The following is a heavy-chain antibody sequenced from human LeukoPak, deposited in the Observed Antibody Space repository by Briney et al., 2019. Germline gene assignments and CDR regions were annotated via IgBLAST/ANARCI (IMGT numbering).Heavy chain of an antibody. Sequence: GGSLRLSCAASGFTFSNYVMHWVRQAPGKGLEGVADISYGGSNKDHADSVKGRFTISRENSKRRLYLQMNSLRAEDTAVYYCAKDKETGIAAAGSRYFDYWGQGTLVTVSS. J-gene: IGHJ4*02. CDR3: AKDKETGIAAAGSRYFDY. V-gene: IGHV3-30*18. CDR1: GFTFSNYV. D-gene: IGHD6-13*01. CDR2: ISYGGSNK.